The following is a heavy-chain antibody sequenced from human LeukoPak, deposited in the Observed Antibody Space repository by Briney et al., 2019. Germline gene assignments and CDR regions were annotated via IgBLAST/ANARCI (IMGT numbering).Heavy chain of an antibody. CDR3: ARDRYPSAREFDY. D-gene: IGHD1-1*01. V-gene: IGHV3-74*01. CDR2: INTDGSST. CDR1: GFTFSSYW. Sequence: GGSLRLSCAASGFTFSSYWMHWVRQAPGKGLVWVSRINTDGSSTSYADSVKGRFTISRDNAKNTLYLQLNSLRGEDTAVYYCARDRYPSAREFDYWGQGTLVTVSS. J-gene: IGHJ4*02.